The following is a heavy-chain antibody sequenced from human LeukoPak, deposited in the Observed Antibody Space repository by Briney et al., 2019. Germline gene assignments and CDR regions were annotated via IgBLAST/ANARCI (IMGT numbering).Heavy chain of an antibody. CDR3: ARDHLGYGSGSPFDY. J-gene: IGHJ4*02. CDR1: GGTFSSYA. CDR2: IIPIFATA. Sequence: SVKVSCKASGGTFSSYAISWVRQAPGQGLEWMGGIIPIFATANYAEKFQGRVTITAGESTSTAYMELSSLRSEDTAVYYCARDHLGYGSGSPFDYWGQGTLVTVSP. V-gene: IGHV1-69*13. D-gene: IGHD3-10*01.